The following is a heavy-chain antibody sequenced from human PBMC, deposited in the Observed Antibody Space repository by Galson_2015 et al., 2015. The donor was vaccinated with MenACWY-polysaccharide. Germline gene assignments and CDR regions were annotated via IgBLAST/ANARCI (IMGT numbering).Heavy chain of an antibody. V-gene: IGHV3-9*01. Sequence: SLRLSCAASGFTFDEYAMHWVRQAPGKGLEWVSGISWNSDNIGYANSVRGRFTISRDYAKNSLDLEMNSLRVEATAFYYCAKGAQRGYDHYPDHLGQGILVTLPS. J-gene: IGHJ4*02. CDR2: ISWNSDNI. CDR3: AKGAQRGYDHYPDH. D-gene: IGHD5-12*01. CDR1: GFTFDEYA.